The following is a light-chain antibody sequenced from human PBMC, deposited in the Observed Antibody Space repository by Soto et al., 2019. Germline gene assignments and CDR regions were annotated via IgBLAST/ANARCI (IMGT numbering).Light chain of an antibody. Sequence: DIQMTQSPSTLSASVGDRVTITCRASQSISSWLAWYQQKPGKAPKLLIYKASSLESGVPSRSSGSGSGTDFTLTISSLQPEDFATYFCQQANNFPWTFGQGTKVDIK. CDR2: KAS. V-gene: IGKV1-5*03. CDR1: QSISSW. J-gene: IGKJ1*01. CDR3: QQANNFPWT.